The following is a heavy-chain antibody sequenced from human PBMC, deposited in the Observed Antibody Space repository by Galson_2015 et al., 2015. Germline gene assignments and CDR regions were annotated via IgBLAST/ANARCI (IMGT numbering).Heavy chain of an antibody. CDR2: INAGNGNT. Sequence: SVKVSCKASGYTFTSYAMHWVRQAPGQRLEWMGWINAGNGNTKYSQKFQGRVTITRDTSASTAYMELSSLRSEDTAVYYCARDLFTTSIAARPDGPFDYWGQGTLVTVSS. D-gene: IGHD6-6*01. CDR1: GYTFTSYA. J-gene: IGHJ4*02. V-gene: IGHV1-3*01. CDR3: ARDLFTTSIAARPDGPFDY.